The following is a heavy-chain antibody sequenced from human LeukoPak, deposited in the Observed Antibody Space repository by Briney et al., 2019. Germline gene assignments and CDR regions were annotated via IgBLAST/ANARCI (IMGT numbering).Heavy chain of an antibody. Sequence: ASVKVSCKASGYTFTGYYMHWVRQAPGQGLEWMGWINPNSGGTNYAQKFQGRVTMTRDTSISTAYMELSRLRSDDTAVYYCARDLAAAGPRGDYWGQGTLVTVSS. CDR1: GYTFTGYY. CDR3: ARDLAAAGPRGDY. D-gene: IGHD6-13*01. CDR2: INPNSGGT. J-gene: IGHJ4*02. V-gene: IGHV1-2*02.